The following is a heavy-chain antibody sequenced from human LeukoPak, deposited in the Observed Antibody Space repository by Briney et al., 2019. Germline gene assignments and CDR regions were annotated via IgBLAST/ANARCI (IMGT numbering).Heavy chain of an antibody. CDR3: AKDVTYYYDSSGYHFDY. V-gene: IGHV3-23*01. D-gene: IGHD3-22*01. J-gene: IGHJ4*02. CDR2: SGGST. Sequence: SGGSTYYADSVKGRFTISRDNSKNTLYLQMNSLRAEDTAVYYCAKDVTYYYDSSGYHFDYWGQGTLVTVSS.